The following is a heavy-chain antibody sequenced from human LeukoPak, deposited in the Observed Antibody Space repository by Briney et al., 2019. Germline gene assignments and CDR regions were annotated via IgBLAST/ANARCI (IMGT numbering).Heavy chain of an antibody. CDR2: IKQDGSEQ. J-gene: IGHJ4*02. CDR1: VFTFSSYS. CDR3: ARDQTPFV. V-gene: IGHV3-7*01. Sequence: GGSLRLSCAASVFTFSSYSMNWVRQAPGKGLEWVANIKQDGSEQYYVDSVKVRFTISREKAKNSLYLQMNSLRAEDTAVYYCARDQTPFVGGQGTLVSVSS.